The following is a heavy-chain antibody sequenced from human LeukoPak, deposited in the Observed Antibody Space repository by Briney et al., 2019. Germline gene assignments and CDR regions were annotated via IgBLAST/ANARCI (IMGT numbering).Heavy chain of an antibody. CDR1: GGSFSGYY. J-gene: IGHJ6*02. CDR2: INHSGGT. CDR3: ARGGGTMVRGVITTYYYYYGMDV. D-gene: IGHD3-10*01. Sequence: SSETLSLTCAVYGGSFSGYYWSWIRQPPGKGLEWIGEINHSGGTNYNPSLKSRVTISVDTSKNQFSLKLSSVTAADTAVYYCARGGGTMVRGVITTYYYYYGMDVWGQGTTVTVSS. V-gene: IGHV4-34*01.